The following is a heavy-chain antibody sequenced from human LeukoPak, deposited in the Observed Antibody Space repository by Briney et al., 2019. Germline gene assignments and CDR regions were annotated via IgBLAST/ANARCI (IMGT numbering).Heavy chain of an antibody. CDR3: ARGPSGYHNT. CDR1: GFTFSSYA. D-gene: IGHD5-12*01. J-gene: IGHJ4*02. V-gene: IGHV3-23*01. Sequence: QSGGSLRLSCAASGFTFSSYAMSWVRQAPGKGLEWVSAISGSGGSTYYADSVKGRFTISRDNSKNTLYLQMNSQRAEDTAVYYCARGPSGYHNTGGQGTLVTVSS. CDR2: ISGSGGST.